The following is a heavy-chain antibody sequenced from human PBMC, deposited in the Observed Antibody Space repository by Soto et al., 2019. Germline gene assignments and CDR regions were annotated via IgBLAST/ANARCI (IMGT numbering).Heavy chain of an antibody. D-gene: IGHD3-10*01. CDR1: GFTVSSNY. J-gene: IGHJ4*02. CDR3: ARLNFGNTVDY. CDR2: IYSGGST. V-gene: IGHV3-66*04. Sequence: GGSLRLSCAASGFTVSSNYMSWVRQAPGKGLEWVSVIYSGGSTYYADSVKGRFTISRDNSKDTLYLQMNSLRAEDTAVYYCARLNFGNTVDYWGQGPLVTVSS.